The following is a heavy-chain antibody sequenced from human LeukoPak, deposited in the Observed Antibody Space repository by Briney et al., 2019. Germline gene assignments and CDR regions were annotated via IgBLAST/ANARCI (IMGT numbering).Heavy chain of an antibody. CDR2: MNPNSGNT. V-gene: IGHV1-8*01. J-gene: IGHJ6*02. Sequence: GASVKVSCKASGYTFTSYDINWVRQATGQGLEWMGWMNPNSGNTGYAQKFQGRVTMTRNTSISTAYMELSSLRSEDTAVYYRARGIVGATEYYYYYGMDVWGQGTTVTVSS. D-gene: IGHD1-26*01. CDR3: ARGIVGATEYYYYYGMDV. CDR1: GYTFTSYD.